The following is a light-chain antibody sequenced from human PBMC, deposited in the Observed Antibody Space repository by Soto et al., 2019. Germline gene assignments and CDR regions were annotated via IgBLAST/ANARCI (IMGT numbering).Light chain of an antibody. V-gene: IGKV3-15*01. CDR2: GAS. J-gene: IGKJ1*01. Sequence: EIMMTQSPANVSVFPGERATLSCSASQSIDSDLAWYQQKHGHVPRLLIYGASTSATGVPARFSGSGSGKEFTLNIISLQSDEFAVYSVQQYRPGRTFGPGTKVEIK. CDR1: QSIDSD. CDR3: QQYRPGRT.